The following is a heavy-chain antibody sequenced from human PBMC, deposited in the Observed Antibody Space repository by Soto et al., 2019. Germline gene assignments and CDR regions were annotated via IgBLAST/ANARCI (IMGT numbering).Heavy chain of an antibody. J-gene: IGHJ5*02. CDR1: GGPISSYY. CDR2: IYYSGST. CDR3: ARGPIYGSGSYHWFDP. D-gene: IGHD3-10*01. Sequence: PSETLSLTCTVSGGPISSYYWSWVRQPPGKGLEWIGYIYYSGSTNYNPSLKSRVTISVDTSKNQFSLKLSSVTAADTAVYYCARGPIYGSGSYHWFDPWGQGTLVTVSS. V-gene: IGHV4-59*01.